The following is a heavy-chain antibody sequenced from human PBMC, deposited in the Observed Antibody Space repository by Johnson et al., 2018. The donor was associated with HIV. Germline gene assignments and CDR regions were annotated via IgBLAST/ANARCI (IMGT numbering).Heavy chain of an antibody. J-gene: IGHJ3*02. CDR1: GFTFSSYD. CDR3: VKDSGGREVNDGFDI. CDR2: ISYNGTNT. D-gene: IGHD3-10*01. Sequence: QVQLVESGGGVVQPGRSLRLSCAASGFTFSSYDIHWVRQAPGKGMDWVAVISYNGTNTLYADSVKGRFTISRDNSKNTMYLQLNSLRPEDTAVYYCVKDSGGREVNDGFDIWGQGTMVTVSS. V-gene: IGHV3-30*18.